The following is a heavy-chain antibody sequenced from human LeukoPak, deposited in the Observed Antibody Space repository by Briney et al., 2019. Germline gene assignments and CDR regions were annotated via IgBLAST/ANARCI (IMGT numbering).Heavy chain of an antibody. D-gene: IGHD3-3*01. CDR3: AREERGVVIISDSFDY. CDR1: GFTFSDYY. Sequence: GGSLRLSCAASGFTFSDYYMSWIRQAPGKGLEWVSYISSSGSTIYYADPVKGRFTISRDNAKNSLYLQMNSLRAEDTAVYYCAREERGVVIISDSFDYWGQGTLVTVSS. V-gene: IGHV3-11*04. CDR2: ISSSGSTI. J-gene: IGHJ4*02.